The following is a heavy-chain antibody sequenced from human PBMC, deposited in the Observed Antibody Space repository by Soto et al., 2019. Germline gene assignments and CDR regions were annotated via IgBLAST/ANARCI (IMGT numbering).Heavy chain of an antibody. CDR3: ARDPGDHYGDYSHFQH. CDR2: ISSSGSTI. D-gene: IGHD4-17*01. J-gene: IGHJ1*01. V-gene: IGHV3-48*03. Sequence: GGSLRLSCAASGFTFSSYEMNWVRQAPGKGLEWVSYISSSGSTIYYADSVKGRFTISRDNAKNSLYLQMNSLRAEDTAVYYCARDPGDHYGDYSHFQHWGQGTLVTVSS. CDR1: GFTFSSYE.